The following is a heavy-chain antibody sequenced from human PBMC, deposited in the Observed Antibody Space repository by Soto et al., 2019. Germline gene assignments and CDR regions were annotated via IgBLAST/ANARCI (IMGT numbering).Heavy chain of an antibody. CDR3: SRPDGDFEVVNFDY. J-gene: IGHJ4*02. CDR2: IRSNANNYAT. D-gene: IGHD2-15*01. Sequence: EVQLLESGGGLVHPGGSLRLSCAASGFTFSGSAIHWVRQASGKGLEWVGRIRSNANNYATAYAASMKGRFTISRDDSKNTAFLQMNSLKTEDTAVYYCSRPDGDFEVVNFDYWGQGTLVTVSS. V-gene: IGHV3-73*01. CDR1: GFTFSGSA.